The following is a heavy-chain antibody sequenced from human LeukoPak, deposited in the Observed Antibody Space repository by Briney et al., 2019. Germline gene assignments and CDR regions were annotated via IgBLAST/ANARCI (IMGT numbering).Heavy chain of an antibody. CDR2: ISSSSSYI. V-gene: IGHV3-21*01. CDR1: GFTFSSYS. CDR3: ARVGLGSGYDYYFDY. Sequence: GGSLRLSCAASGFTFSSYSMNWVRQAPGKGLEWVSSISSSSSYIYYADSVKGRFTISRDNAKNSLYLQMNSLRAEDTAVYYCARVGLGSGYDYYFDYWDQGTLVTVSS. D-gene: IGHD5-12*01. J-gene: IGHJ4*02.